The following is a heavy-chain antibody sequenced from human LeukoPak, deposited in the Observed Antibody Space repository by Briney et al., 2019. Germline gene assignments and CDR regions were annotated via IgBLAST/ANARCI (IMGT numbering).Heavy chain of an antibody. V-gene: IGHV3-33*01. CDR3: ARWYGVYPSFYLDA. D-gene: IGHD4-17*01. CDR2: IWNDGRQK. CDR1: GYPFSNNG. J-gene: IGHJ4*02. Sequence: RSPRLSCAASGYPFSNNGMHWVRQAPGKGLEWVAVIWNDGRQKYHADSVKGRFTISRDSSKDTVFLQLNNLRVEDTAVYYCARWYGVYPSFYLDAWGQGTLVTVYS.